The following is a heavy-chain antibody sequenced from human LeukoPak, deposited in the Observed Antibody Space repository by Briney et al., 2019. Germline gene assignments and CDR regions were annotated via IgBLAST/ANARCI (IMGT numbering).Heavy chain of an antibody. CDR2: INPSGGST. J-gene: IGHJ4*02. Sequence: GASVKVSCKASGYTFTSYYIHWVRQAPGQGLEWMGIINPSGGSTSYAQKFQGRVTMARDTSTSTVYMEVSSLRSEDTAVYYCARAVRGDYGGKGVDHWGQGTLVTVSS. D-gene: IGHD4-23*01. CDR3: ARAVRGDYGGKGVDH. V-gene: IGHV1-46*01. CDR1: GYTFTSYY.